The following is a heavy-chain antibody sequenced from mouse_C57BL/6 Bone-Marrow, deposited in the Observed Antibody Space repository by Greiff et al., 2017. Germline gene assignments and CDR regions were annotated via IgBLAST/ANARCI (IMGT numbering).Heavy chain of an antibody. CDR1: GFTFSSYA. CDR2: ISDGGSYT. Sequence: DVMLVESGGGLVKPGGSLKLSCAASGFTFSSYAMSWVRQTPEKRLEWVATISDGGSYTYYPDNVKGRFTISRDNAKNNLYLQRSHLKSEDTAMYYCARGDPYYGRDYWYFDVWGTGTTVTVSS. D-gene: IGHD1-1*01. CDR3: ARGDPYYGRDYWYFDV. J-gene: IGHJ1*03. V-gene: IGHV5-4*03.